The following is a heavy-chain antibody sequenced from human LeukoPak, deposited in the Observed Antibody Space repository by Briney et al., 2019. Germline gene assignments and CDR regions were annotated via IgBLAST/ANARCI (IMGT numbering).Heavy chain of an antibody. Sequence: GGSLRLSCAASGLTVSSNYMSWVRQAPGKGLEWVSVIYSGGSTYYADSVKGRFTISRDNSKNTLYLQMNSLGDEDTAVYYCTRGGGAYCGSDCYRNFDYWGQGTLVTVSS. V-gene: IGHV3-66*02. CDR3: TRGGGAYCGSDCYRNFDY. CDR1: GLTVSSNY. J-gene: IGHJ4*02. D-gene: IGHD2-21*02. CDR2: IYSGGST.